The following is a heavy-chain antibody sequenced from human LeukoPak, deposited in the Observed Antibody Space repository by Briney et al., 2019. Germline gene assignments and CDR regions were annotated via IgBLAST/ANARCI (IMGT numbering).Heavy chain of an antibody. D-gene: IGHD3-10*01. CDR1: GFTFNRCG. CDR2: IIYDGSRQ. V-gene: IGHV3-30*18. J-gene: IGHJ6*02. CDR3: GKSSGTNDYGMDA. Sequence: GGSLRLSCAASGFTFNRCGMHWVRQAPGKPLEWVAVIIYDGSRQYYTDSVKGRFTISRDNSKNTLFLQMNSLRAEDTAVYYCGKSSGTNDYGMDAWGQGTTITVPS.